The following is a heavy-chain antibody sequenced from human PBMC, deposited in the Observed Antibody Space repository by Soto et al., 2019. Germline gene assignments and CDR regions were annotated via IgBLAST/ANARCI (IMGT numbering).Heavy chain of an antibody. J-gene: IGHJ4*02. CDR3: ARRYRGALDY. CDR1: GGSISSYY. CDR2: IYYSGST. V-gene: IGHV4-59*08. Sequence: TSETLSLTCTVSGGSISSYYWSWIRQPPGKGLEWIGYIYYSGSTNYNPSLKSRVTISVDTSKNQFSLKLSSVTAADTAVYYCARRYRGALDYWGQGTLVTVSS. D-gene: IGHD2-15*01.